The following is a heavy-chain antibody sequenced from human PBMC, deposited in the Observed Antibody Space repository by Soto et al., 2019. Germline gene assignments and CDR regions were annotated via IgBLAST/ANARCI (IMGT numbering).Heavy chain of an antibody. Sequence: HVQLQESGPGPVTPSQTLSLSCTVSGVSITSGSYYWTWVRQSPGKGLEWIGYRYYSGNTYYNPSLNGRAAISVDTSNYQFSLKSTSVTAADTAVYYCARGGYDTSGQTFIGWGPDCWGQGTLVTVSS. CDR2: RYYSGNT. V-gene: IGHV4-30-4*01. CDR1: GVSITSGSYY. J-gene: IGHJ4*02. CDR3: ARGGYDTSGQTFIGWGPDC. D-gene: IGHD3-22*01.